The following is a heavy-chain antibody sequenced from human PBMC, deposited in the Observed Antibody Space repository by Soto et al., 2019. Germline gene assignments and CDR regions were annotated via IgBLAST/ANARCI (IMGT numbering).Heavy chain of an antibody. Sequence: PSETLSLTCTVSGGSVSSGSYYWSWIRQPPGKGLEWIGYIYYSGSTNYNPSLKSRVTISVDTSKNQFSLKLSSATAADTAVYYCARLYYDILTGYYGFDPWGQGTLVTVSS. CDR2: IYYSGST. D-gene: IGHD3-9*01. J-gene: IGHJ5*02. V-gene: IGHV4-61*01. CDR1: GGSVSSGSYY. CDR3: ARLYYDILTGYYGFDP.